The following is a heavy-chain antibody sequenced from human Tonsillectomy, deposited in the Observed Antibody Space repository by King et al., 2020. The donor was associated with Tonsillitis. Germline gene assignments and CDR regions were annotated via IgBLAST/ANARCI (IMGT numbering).Heavy chain of an antibody. D-gene: IGHD2-2*01. CDR2: IYYSGST. CDR1: GGSISSYY. CDR3: ARGTSGYCSSTSCYGLGY. J-gene: IGHJ4*02. Sequence: QLQESGPGLVKPSETLSLTCTVSGGSISSYYWSWIRQPPGKGLEWIGYIYYSGSTNYNPSLKSRVTISVDTSKNQFSLKLSSVTAADTAVYYCARGTSGYCSSTSCYGLGYWGRGTLFTVSS. V-gene: IGHV4-59*01.